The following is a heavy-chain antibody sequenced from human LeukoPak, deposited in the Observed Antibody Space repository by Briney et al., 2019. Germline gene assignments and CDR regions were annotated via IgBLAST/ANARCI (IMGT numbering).Heavy chain of an antibody. D-gene: IGHD6-19*01. Sequence: PGGSLRLSCAAPGFTFDDYTMHWVRQAPGKGLEWVSLISWDGGSTYYADSVKGRFTISRDNSKNSLYLQMNSLRTEDTALYYCAKGGSGWTDYFDYWGQGTLVTVSS. CDR1: GFTFDDYT. CDR3: AKGGSGWTDYFDY. V-gene: IGHV3-43*01. CDR2: ISWDGGST. J-gene: IGHJ4*02.